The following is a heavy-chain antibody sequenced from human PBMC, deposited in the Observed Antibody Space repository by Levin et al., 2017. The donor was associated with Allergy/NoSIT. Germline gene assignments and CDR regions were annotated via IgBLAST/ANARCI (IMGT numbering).Heavy chain of an antibody. V-gene: IGHV4-34*01. CDR1: GGSFSGYY. CDR2: INHSGST. J-gene: IGHJ4*02. Sequence: SETLSLTCAVYGGSFSGYYWSWIRQPPGKGLEWIGEINHSGSTNYNPSLKSRVTISVDTSKNQFSLKLSSVTAADTAVYYCARLGRRAATNRYFDYWGQGTLVTVSS. D-gene: IGHD6-13*01. CDR3: ARLGRRAATNRYFDY.